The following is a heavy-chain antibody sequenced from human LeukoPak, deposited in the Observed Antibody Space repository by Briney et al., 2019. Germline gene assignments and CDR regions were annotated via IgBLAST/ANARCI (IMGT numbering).Heavy chain of an antibody. CDR1: GGTFSSYA. V-gene: IGHV1-69*13. CDR2: IIPIFGTA. J-gene: IGHJ5*02. D-gene: IGHD3-16*01. CDR3: ARTISYDYGSWFDP. Sequence: SVKVSCKASGGTFSSYAISWVRQAPGQGLEWMGGIIPIFGTANYAQKFQGRVTITAGESTSTAYMELRSLRSDDTAVYYCARTISYDYGSWFDPWGQGTLVTVSS.